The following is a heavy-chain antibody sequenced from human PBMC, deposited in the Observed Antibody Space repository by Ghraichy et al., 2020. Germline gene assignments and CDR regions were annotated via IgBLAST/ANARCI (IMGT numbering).Heavy chain of an antibody. CDR1: GFTVSSNY. Sequence: GGSLRLSCAASGFTVSSNYMSWVRQAPGKGLEWFSVIYSGGSTYYADSVKGRFTISRDNSKNTLYLQMNSLRAEDTAVYYCASSAYSSAWYYFDYWGQGTLVTVSS. CDR3: ASSAYSSAWYYFDY. J-gene: IGHJ4*02. CDR2: IYSGGST. D-gene: IGHD6-19*01. V-gene: IGHV3-53*01.